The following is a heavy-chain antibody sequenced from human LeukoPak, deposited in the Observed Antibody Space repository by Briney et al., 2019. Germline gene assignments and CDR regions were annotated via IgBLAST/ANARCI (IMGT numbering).Heavy chain of an antibody. J-gene: IGHJ3*02. V-gene: IGHV4-59*01. CDR3: TRSTNLEAFDI. Sequence: SETLSLTCTVSGGSISSYYWSWIRQPPGKGLEWIGYIYYSGSTNYNPSLKSRVTISVDTSKNQCSLRLSSVTTADTAVYYCTRSTNLEAFDIWGQGTMVTVSS. CDR1: GGSISSYY. CDR2: IYYSGST. D-gene: IGHD2-8*01.